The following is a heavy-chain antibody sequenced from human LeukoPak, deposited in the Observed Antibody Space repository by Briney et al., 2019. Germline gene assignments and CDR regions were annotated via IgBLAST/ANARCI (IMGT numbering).Heavy chain of an antibody. V-gene: IGHV6-1*01. Sequence: SQTLSLTCAISGDSVSSNSAAWNWIRRSPSRGLEWLGRTYYRSKWYNDYAVSVKSRITINPDTSKNQFSLQLNSVTPEDTAVYYCARDGPAQSSSPIQTGFDPWGQGTLVTVSS. CDR3: ARDGPAQSSSPIQTGFDP. J-gene: IGHJ5*02. D-gene: IGHD6-13*01. CDR1: GDSVSSNSAA. CDR2: TYYRSKWYN.